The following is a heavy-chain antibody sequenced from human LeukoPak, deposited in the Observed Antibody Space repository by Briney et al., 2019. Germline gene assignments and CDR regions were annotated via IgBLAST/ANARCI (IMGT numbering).Heavy chain of an antibody. D-gene: IGHD4-17*01. CDR2: IKTKTEGGTT. V-gene: IGHV3-15*01. CDR1: GFTFSNAW. J-gene: IGHJ3*01. Sequence: GGSLRFSCAASGFTFSNAWVTWVRQAPGKGLERVGRIKTKTEGGTTDYAAPVKVRFTISRDDSKNTLYLQMNSLKTEDTAVYYCANYMTTVTTSAFDVWGQGTMVTVSS. CDR3: ANYMTTVTTSAFDV.